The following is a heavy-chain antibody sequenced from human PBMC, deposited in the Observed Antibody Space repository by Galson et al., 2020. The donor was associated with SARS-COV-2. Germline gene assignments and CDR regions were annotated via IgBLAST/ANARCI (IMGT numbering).Heavy chain of an antibody. CDR2: IQQDGSEE. CDR1: GFVFNTYH. D-gene: IGHD3-22*01. V-gene: IGHV3-7*01. CDR3: AREDYYDNSGYYTPYYYFAMDV. J-gene: IGHJ6*02. Sequence: GGSLRLSCAASGFVFNTYHMSWVRQAPGRGLEWVANIQQDGSEEHYVDSVKGRFTISRDNAKSSLYLQMNSLRAEDTAVYYCAREDYYDNSGYYTPYYYFAMDVWGQGTTVTVS.